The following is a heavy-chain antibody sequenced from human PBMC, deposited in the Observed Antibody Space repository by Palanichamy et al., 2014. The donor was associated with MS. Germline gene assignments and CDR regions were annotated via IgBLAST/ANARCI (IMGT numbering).Heavy chain of an antibody. CDR3: ARDPPHDYYGSGSYYYYYYYGMDV. Sequence: GLEWVSYISSSSSTIYYADSVKGRFTISRDNAKNSLYLQMNSLRAEDTAVYYCARDPPHDYYGSGSYYYYYYYGMDVWGQGTTVTVSS. CDR2: ISSSSSTI. D-gene: IGHD3-10*01. V-gene: IGHV3-48*01. J-gene: IGHJ6*02.